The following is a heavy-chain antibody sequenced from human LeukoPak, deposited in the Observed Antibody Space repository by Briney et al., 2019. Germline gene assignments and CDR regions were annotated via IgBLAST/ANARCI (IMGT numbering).Heavy chain of an antibody. CDR2: ISYDGSNK. J-gene: IGHJ6*02. V-gene: IGHV3-30-3*01. Sequence: PGGSLRLSCAASGFTFSSYAMHWVRQAPGKGLEWVAVISYDGSNKYYADSVKGRFTISRDNSKNTLYLQMNSLRAEDTAVYYCARAANVWHYYGMDVWGQGTTVTVSS. CDR1: GFTFSSYA. CDR3: ARAANVWHYYGMDV. D-gene: IGHD2-21*01.